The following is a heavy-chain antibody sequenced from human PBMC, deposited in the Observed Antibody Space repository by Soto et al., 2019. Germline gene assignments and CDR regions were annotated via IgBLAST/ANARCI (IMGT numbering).Heavy chain of an antibody. D-gene: IGHD3-22*01. J-gene: IGHJ4*02. Sequence: SETLSLTCTVSGVSISGYYWSWIRQPPGKGLEWIDYIYYNGSTNYNPSLKSRVTISVDTSKNQFSLKLSSVTAANTAVYYCARYDSSGYQNYYFDYWGQGTLVTVSS. CDR3: ARYDSSGYQNYYFDY. CDR1: GVSISGYY. CDR2: IYYNGST. V-gene: IGHV4-59*01.